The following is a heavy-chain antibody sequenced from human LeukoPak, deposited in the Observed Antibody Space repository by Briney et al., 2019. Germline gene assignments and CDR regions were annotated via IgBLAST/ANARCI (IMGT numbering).Heavy chain of an antibody. V-gene: IGHV3-21*01. CDR1: GYTFTIYS. D-gene: IGHD3-22*01. CDR3: ARLRRNSDRSGYYYYYDY. J-gene: IGHJ4*02. Sequence: PRGSLRLSCAASGYTFTIYSINSVRQAPGKGLERVSSISVGSNYIYYADSVRGRFSISRDDARNSLYLQMDSLRGDDTAVYYCARLRRNSDRSGYYYYYDYWGQGTLVTVSS. CDR2: ISVGSNYI.